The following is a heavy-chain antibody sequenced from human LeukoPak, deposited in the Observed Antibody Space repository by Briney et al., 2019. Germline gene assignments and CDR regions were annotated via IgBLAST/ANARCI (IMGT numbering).Heavy chain of an antibody. Sequence: SETLSLTCTVSGGSISSGSYYWSWLRQPAGKGLEWIARIYTSGSTNYNPSLKSRVTISVDTSKNQFSLKLSSVTAADTAVYYCARGNYYGSRTSYPDAFDIWGQGTAVTVSS. J-gene: IGHJ3*02. D-gene: IGHD3-10*01. CDR2: IYTSGST. CDR1: GGSISSGSYY. CDR3: ARGNYYGSRTSYPDAFDI. V-gene: IGHV4-61*02.